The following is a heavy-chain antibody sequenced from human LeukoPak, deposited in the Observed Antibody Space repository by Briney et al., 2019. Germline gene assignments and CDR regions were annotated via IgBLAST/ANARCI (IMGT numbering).Heavy chain of an antibody. J-gene: IGHJ4*02. CDR3: ASSPGDFWSCYRYYFDY. CDR2: IYYSGST. D-gene: IGHD3-3*01. Sequence: SETLSLTCTVSGGSISSFYWSWIRPRPGKGLKGIGYIYYSGSTNYQPFLNSRVTISVDTSKSQFSLKLSSVTAADTAVYYCASSPGDFWSCYRYYFDYWGQGTLVTVSS. CDR1: GGSISSFY. V-gene: IGHV4-59*01.